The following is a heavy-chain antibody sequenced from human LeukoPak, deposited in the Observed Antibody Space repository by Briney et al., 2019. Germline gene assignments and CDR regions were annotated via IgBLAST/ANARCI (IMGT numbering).Heavy chain of an antibody. CDR1: GGSISSSTYY. CDR2: IYYTGST. V-gene: IGHV4-61*05. J-gene: IGHJ4*02. CDR3: ARAGGYGLIDY. D-gene: IGHD5-18*01. Sequence: SETLSLTCTVSGGSISSSTYYWSWIRQPPGKGLDWIAYIYYTGSTYYNPSLKSRVTISLDTSKNQFSLKLSSVTAADTAVYYCARAGGYGLIDYWGQGTMVTVSS.